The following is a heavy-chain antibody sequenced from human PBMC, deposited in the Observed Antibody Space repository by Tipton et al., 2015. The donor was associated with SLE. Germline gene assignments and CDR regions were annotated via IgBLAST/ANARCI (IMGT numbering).Heavy chain of an antibody. Sequence: SLRLSCAASGITFSTYSMNWVRQAPGKGLEWVAVISFDGNNDYYADSVKGRFTISRDDSKKTVYLQMNSLRVEDTAVYYCARDGSRSSGPDLDYWGQGTLVTVSS. CDR2: ISFDGNND. CDR1: GITFSTYS. J-gene: IGHJ4*02. D-gene: IGHD3-22*01. V-gene: IGHV3-30-3*01. CDR3: ARDGSRSSGPDLDY.